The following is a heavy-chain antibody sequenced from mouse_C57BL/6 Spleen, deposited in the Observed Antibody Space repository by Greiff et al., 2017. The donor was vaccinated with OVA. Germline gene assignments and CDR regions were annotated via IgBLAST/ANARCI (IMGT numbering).Heavy chain of an antibody. CDR3: ARGWSNTDDYAMDY. Sequence: QVQLQQSGAELARPGASVKLSCKASGYTFTSYGISWVKQRTGQGLEWIGEIYPRSGNTYYNEKFKGKATLTADKSSSTAYMELRSLTSEDSAVYFCARGWSNTDDYAMDYWGQGTSVTVSS. CDR2: IYPRSGNT. J-gene: IGHJ4*01. V-gene: IGHV1-81*01. CDR1: GYTFTSYG. D-gene: IGHD2-5*01.